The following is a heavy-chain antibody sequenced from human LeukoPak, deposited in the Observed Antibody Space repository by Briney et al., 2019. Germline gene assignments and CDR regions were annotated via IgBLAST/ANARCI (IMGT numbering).Heavy chain of an antibody. CDR2: IYSGGTT. D-gene: IGHD3-16*01. V-gene: IGHV3-66*01. J-gene: IGHJ4*02. CDR1: GFTVNNNY. Sequence: GGSLRLSCAASGFTVNNNYMNWVRQAPGKGLEWVSLIYSGGTTSYADSVKGRFTISRDNSKNTLYLQMNSLRAEDTAVYYCAKDLMFGGVRPTNFDYWGQGTLVTVSS. CDR3: AKDLMFGGVRPTNFDY.